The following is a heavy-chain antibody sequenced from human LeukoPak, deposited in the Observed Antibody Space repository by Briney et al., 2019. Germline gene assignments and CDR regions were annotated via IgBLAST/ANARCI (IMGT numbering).Heavy chain of an antibody. D-gene: IGHD2-2*01. CDR1: GGSISSGSYY. Sequence: SETLSLTCTVSGGSISSGSYYWSWIRQPAGKGLEWIGRIYTSGSTNYNPSLKSRVTISVDTSKNHFSLKLSSVTAADTAVYYCARKVPAAIVFDYWGQGTLVTVSS. CDR2: IYTSGST. V-gene: IGHV4-61*02. CDR3: ARKVPAAIVFDY. J-gene: IGHJ4*02.